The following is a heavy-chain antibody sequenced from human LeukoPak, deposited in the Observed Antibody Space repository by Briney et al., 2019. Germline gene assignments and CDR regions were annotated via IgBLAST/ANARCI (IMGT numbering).Heavy chain of an antibody. CDR3: ARASDGFGELYSYGSSFDY. J-gene: IGHJ4*02. D-gene: IGHD3-10*01. CDR1: GFTVSSNY. V-gene: IGHV3-53*01. CDR2: IYSGGST. Sequence: PGGSLRLSCAASGFTVSSNYMSWVRQAPGKGLEWVSVIYSGGSTYYADSVKGRFTISRDNSKNTLYLQMNSLRAEDTAVYYCARASDGFGELYSYGSSFDYWGQGTLVTVSS.